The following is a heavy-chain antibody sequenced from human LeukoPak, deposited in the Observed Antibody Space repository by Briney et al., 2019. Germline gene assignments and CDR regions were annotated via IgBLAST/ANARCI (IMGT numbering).Heavy chain of an antibody. CDR1: GYSLSSGYY. Sequence: SETLSLTCAVSGYSLSSGYYWGWIRQPPGKGLEWIGSIYHSGSTYYNPSLKSRVTISVDTSKNQFSLKLSSVTAADTAVYYCARDIGSGSDYWGQETLVTVSS. V-gene: IGHV4-38-2*02. D-gene: IGHD3-10*01. CDR2: IYHSGST. J-gene: IGHJ4*02. CDR3: ARDIGSGSDY.